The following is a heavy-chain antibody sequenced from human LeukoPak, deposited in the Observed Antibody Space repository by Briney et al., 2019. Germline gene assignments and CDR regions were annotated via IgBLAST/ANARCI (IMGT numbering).Heavy chain of an antibody. CDR1: GFIFSSYS. D-gene: IGHD2-15*01. CDR2: INSRSSTI. Sequence: GGSLRLSCVASGFIFSSYSMNWVRQAPGKGLEWVAYINSRSSTISYTGSVKGRFTVSADNAKNSLYLQMNSLRAEDTAIYYCARDEDYAFDVWGQGTMVTVSS. V-gene: IGHV3-48*01. J-gene: IGHJ3*01. CDR3: ARDEDYAFDV.